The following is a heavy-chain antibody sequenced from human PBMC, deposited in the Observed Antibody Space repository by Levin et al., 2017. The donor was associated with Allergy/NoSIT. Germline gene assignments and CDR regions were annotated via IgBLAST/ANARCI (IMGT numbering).Heavy chain of an antibody. CDR3: AREPPHLGTIDY. V-gene: IGHV4-59*01. Sequence: SQTLSLTCTVSGGSISSYYWSWIRQPPGKGLEWIGYIYYSGSTNYNPSLKSRVTISVDTSKNQFSLKLSSVTAADTAVYYCAREPPHLGTIDYWGQGTLVTVSS. D-gene: IGHD1-1*01. CDR2: IYYSGST. J-gene: IGHJ4*02. CDR1: GGSISSYY.